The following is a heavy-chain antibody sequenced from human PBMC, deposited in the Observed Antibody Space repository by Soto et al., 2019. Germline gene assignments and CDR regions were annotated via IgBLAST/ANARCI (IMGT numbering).Heavy chain of an antibody. D-gene: IGHD2-15*01. CDR2: INHSGST. J-gene: IGHJ5*02. CDR1: GGSFSGYY. CDR3: AREGFGYCSGGSCPNWFDP. V-gene: IGHV4-34*01. Sequence: QVQLQQWGAGLLKPSETLSLTCAVYGGSFSGYYWSWIRQPPGKGLEWIGEINHSGSTNYNPALKSRVTISVGTSKNQFSLKLRSVTAADTAVYYCAREGFGYCSGGSCPNWFDPWGQGTLVTVSS.